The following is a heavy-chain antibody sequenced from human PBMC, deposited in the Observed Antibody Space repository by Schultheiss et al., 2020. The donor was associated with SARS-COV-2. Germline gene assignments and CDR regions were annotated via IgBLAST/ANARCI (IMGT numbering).Heavy chain of an antibody. D-gene: IGHD4-11*01. CDR3: ARDRLTTVNWFDP. Sequence: SETLSLTCTVSGGSISSYYWSWIRQPPRKGLEWIGYIYYSGSTNYNPSLKSRVTISVDTSKNQFSLKLSSVTAADTAVYYCARDRLTTVNWFDPWGQGTLVTVSS. V-gene: IGHV4-59*12. J-gene: IGHJ5*02. CDR2: IYYSGST. CDR1: GGSISSYY.